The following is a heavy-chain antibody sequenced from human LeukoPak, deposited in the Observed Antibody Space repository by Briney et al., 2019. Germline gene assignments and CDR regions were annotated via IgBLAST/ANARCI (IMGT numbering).Heavy chain of an antibody. V-gene: IGHV4-39*07. Sequence: SETLSLTCSVSGGSIVSSTFYWGWVRQPPGKGLEWIGIIHHSGSTCYNSSLKSRVTISVDTSKNTLSLKLNSVTAADTAVYYCAWIAAAGLYYFDYWGQGTLVTVSS. CDR3: AWIAAAGLYYFDY. CDR1: GGSIVSSTFY. J-gene: IGHJ4*02. CDR2: IHHSGST. D-gene: IGHD6-13*01.